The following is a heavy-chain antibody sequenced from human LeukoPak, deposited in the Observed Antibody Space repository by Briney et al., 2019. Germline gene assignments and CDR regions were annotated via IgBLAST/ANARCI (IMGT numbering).Heavy chain of an antibody. J-gene: IGHJ4*02. Sequence: PSETLSLTCTVSGGSISSGDYYWSWIRQPPGKGLEWIGYIYYSGSTYYNPSLKSRVSISADTPKNQFSLKLSSVTAADTAVYYCARTLVRGADGTGYWGQGTLVTVSS. CDR1: GGSISSGDYY. CDR2: IYYSGST. D-gene: IGHD1-7*01. V-gene: IGHV4-30-4*01. CDR3: ARTLVRGADGTGY.